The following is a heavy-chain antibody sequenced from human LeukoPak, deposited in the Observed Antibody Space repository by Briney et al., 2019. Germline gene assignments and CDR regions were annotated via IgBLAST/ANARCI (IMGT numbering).Heavy chain of an antibody. CDR2: IYASGIT. CDR3: ARHGPYSGNDYADY. CDR1: GGSIGGGAYY. V-gene: IGHV4-61*05. Sequence: PSETLSLTCTVSGGSIGGGAYYWGWIRQTPGKGLEWIGHIYASGITNYNPSLKSRVTISVDTSKNQFSLKLGSVTAADTAVYYCARHGPYSGNDYADYWGQGTLVTVSS. D-gene: IGHD5-12*01. J-gene: IGHJ4*02.